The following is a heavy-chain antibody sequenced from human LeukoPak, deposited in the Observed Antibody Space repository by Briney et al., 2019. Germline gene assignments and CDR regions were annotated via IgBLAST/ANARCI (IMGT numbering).Heavy chain of an antibody. CDR2: MDIDGSEK. V-gene: IGHV3-7*01. D-gene: IGHD1-26*01. CDR3: ARDPVEWELLLDC. CDR1: GFTFSNYW. J-gene: IGHJ4*02. Sequence: GGSLRLSCAASGFTFSNYWMGWVRQAPGKRPEWVANMDIDGSEKYYADSVKGRFTISRDNARNSVYLQMNSLRVEDTAVYYCARDPVEWELLLDCWGQGTLVTVSS.